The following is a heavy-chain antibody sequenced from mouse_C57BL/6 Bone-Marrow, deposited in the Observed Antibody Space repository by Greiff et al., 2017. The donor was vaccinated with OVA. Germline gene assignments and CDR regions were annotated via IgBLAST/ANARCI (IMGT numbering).Heavy chain of an antibody. CDR2: IWWDDAK. CDR3: ARMGGLPHDYAMDY. D-gene: IGHD2-4*01. Sequence: QVQLKESGPGILQPSQTLSLTCSFSGFSMSTFGMGVGWIRQPSGQGLEWLAHIWWDDAKYYNPALKRRLTTSKDTSNNQVFLKIAIVDTADTATDYCARMGGLPHDYAMDYWGQGTSVTVSS. CDR1: GFSMSTFGMG. J-gene: IGHJ4*01. V-gene: IGHV8-8*01.